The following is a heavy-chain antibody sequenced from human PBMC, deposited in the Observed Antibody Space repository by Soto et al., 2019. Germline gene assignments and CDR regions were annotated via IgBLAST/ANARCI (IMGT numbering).Heavy chain of an antibody. CDR1: GFTFGDYA. J-gene: IGHJ4*02. CDR2: IRSKAYGGTT. V-gene: IGHV3-49*04. D-gene: IGHD2-2*01. Sequence: GGSLRLSCTASGFTFGDYAMSWVRQAPGKGLEWVGFIRSKAYGGTTEYAASVKGRFTISRDDSKSIAYLQMNSLKTKDTAVYYCTRGGQLLFDYWGQGTLVTVSS. CDR3: TRGGQLLFDY.